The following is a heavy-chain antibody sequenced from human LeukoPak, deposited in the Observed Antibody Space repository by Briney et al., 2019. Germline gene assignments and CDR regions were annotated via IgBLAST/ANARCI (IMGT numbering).Heavy chain of an antibody. CDR1: GYTFTGYY. CDR2: INPNSGGT. V-gene: IGHV1-2*02. Sequence: ASVKVSCKASGYTFTGYYMHWVRQAPGQGREWMGWINPNSGGTNYAQKFQGRVTMTRDTSISTAYMELSRLRSDDTAVYYCARDPRGSSGYYGDYWGQGTLVTVSS. CDR3: ARDPRGSSGYYGDY. J-gene: IGHJ4*02. D-gene: IGHD3-22*01.